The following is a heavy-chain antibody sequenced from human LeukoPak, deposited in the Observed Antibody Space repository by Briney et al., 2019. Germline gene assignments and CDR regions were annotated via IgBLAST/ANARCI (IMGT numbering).Heavy chain of an antibody. CDR2: IYTTGST. J-gene: IGHJ6*03. CDR3: ARSHYSLRTYYYYYYMDV. V-gene: IGHV4-61*02. Sequence: SETLSLTCTVSGGSISSGSYYWSWIRQPAGKGLEWIGRIYTTGSTNNNPSLKSRVTISVDTSKNQFSLKLSSVTAADTAVYYCARSHYSLRTYYYYYYMDVWGKGTTVTVSS. CDR1: GGSISSGSYY. D-gene: IGHD4-11*01.